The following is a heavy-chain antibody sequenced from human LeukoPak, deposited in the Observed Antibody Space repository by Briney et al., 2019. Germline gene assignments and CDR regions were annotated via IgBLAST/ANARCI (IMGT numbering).Heavy chain of an antibody. J-gene: IGHJ6*03. CDR2: IYYSGST. Sequence: SETLSLTCTVSGGSISSSSYYWGWIRQPPGKGLEWIGSIYYSGSTYYNPSLKSRVTISVDTSKNQFSLKLSSVTAADTALYYCARHKRDYYYYYMDVWGKGTTVSVSS. V-gene: IGHV4-39*01. CDR1: GGSISSSSYY. CDR3: ARHKRDYYYYYMDV.